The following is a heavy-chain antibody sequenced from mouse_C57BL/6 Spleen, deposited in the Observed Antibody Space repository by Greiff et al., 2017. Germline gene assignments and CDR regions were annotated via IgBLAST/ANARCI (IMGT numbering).Heavy chain of an antibody. Sequence: VQLQQSGPELVKPGDSVKISCKASGYSFTGYFMNWVMQSPGKSLEWIGRINPYNGDTFYNQKFKGKATLTVDKSSSTAHMELRSLTSEDSAVYYCARRDWDVYFDVWGTGTTVTVAS. CDR1: GYSFTGYF. CDR2: INPYNGDT. D-gene: IGHD4-1*01. CDR3: ARRDWDVYFDV. J-gene: IGHJ1*03. V-gene: IGHV1-20*01.